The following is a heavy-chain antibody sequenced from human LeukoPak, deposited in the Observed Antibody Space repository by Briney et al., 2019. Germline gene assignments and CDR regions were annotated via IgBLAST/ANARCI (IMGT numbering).Heavy chain of an antibody. CDR2: MNPNSGNT. CDR3: ARGSIRGVSADY. V-gene: IGHV1-8*01. CDR1: GYTFTSYD. J-gene: IGHJ4*02. D-gene: IGHD3-10*01. Sequence: ASVKVSCKASGYTFTSYDINWVRQATGQGLERMGWMNPNSGNTGYAQKFQGRVTMTRNTSISTAYMELSSLRSEDTAVYYCARGSIRGVSADYWGQGTLVTVSS.